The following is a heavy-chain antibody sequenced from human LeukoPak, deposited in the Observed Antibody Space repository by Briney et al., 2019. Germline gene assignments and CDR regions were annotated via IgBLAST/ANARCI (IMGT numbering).Heavy chain of an antibody. Sequence: KAGGSLSLSCSPSGFTLSSYGMSWVRQAPGKWLEWVSAISGSGGSTYYPDSVKGRFTISRDNSKNTLYLQMNSLRAEDTAVYHCARVSPDDYVGKEYFDDWGQGTPVTVSS. CDR3: ARVSPDDYVGKEYFDD. J-gene: IGHJ4*02. CDR2: ISGSGGST. D-gene: IGHD4-23*01. CDR1: GFTLSSYG. V-gene: IGHV3-23*01.